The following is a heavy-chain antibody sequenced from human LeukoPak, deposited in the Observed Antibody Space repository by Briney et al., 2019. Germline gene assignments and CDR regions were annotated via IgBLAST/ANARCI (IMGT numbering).Heavy chain of an antibody. V-gene: IGHV1-18*01. J-gene: IGHJ4*02. D-gene: IGHD2-15*01. CDR3: ARDRYCSGGSCYSAVDY. Sequence: GASVKVSCKASGYTFTSYGMSWVRQAPGQGLEWMGWLSAYNGNTNYAQKLQGRVIMTTDTSTSTAYMELRSLRSDDTAVYYCARDRYCSGGSCYSAVDYWGQGTLVTVSS. CDR1: GYTFTSYG. CDR2: LSAYNGNT.